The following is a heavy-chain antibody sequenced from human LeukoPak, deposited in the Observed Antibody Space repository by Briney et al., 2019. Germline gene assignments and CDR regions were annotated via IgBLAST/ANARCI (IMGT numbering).Heavy chain of an antibody. J-gene: IGHJ4*02. D-gene: IGHD1-26*01. V-gene: IGHV3-23*01. CDR3: AKGGKWDVTPFDY. Sequence: GESLRLSCAASVFTFTSYSMNWVREAPWKGLEWVLTISGGGGSTYYADSVKGRFTISRDNSKNTLYLQVNSLRAEDTAVYYCAKGGKWDVTPFDYWGQGTLVTVSS. CDR1: VFTFTSYS. CDR2: ISGGGGST.